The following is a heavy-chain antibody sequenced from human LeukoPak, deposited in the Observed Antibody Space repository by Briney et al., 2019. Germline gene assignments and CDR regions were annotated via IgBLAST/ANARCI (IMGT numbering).Heavy chain of an antibody. V-gene: IGHV3-48*03. Sequence: GGSLRLSCAASGFTFSSYEMNWVRQAPGKGLEWVSSISSSGSTIYYADSVKGRFTISRDNAKKALYLQMNSLRAEDTAVYYCARDGCSGGSCYTPYPTLPFDYWGQGTLVTVSS. J-gene: IGHJ4*02. CDR1: GFTFSSYE. CDR2: ISSSGSTI. D-gene: IGHD2-15*01. CDR3: ARDGCSGGSCYTPYPTLPFDY.